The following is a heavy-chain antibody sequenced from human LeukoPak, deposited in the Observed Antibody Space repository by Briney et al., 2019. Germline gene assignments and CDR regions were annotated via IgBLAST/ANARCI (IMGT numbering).Heavy chain of an antibody. V-gene: IGHV3-21*01. CDR2: ISSSSSYI. J-gene: IGHJ3*02. D-gene: IGHD1-26*01. CDR1: GFTVSSNY. CDR3: ARDRSGSYDDDAFDI. Sequence: GGSLRLSCAASGFTVSSNYMNWVRQAPGKGLEWVSSISSSSSYIYYADSVKGRFTISRDNAKNSLYLQMNSLRAEDTAVYYCARDRSGSYDDDAFDIWGQGTMVTVSS.